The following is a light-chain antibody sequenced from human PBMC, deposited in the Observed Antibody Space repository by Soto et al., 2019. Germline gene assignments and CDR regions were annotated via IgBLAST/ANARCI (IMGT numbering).Light chain of an antibody. CDR2: DAS. CDR1: QSVSSS. J-gene: IGKJ3*01. V-gene: IGKV3-11*01. Sequence: ELVLTQSPATLSLSPGERATLSCRASQSVSSSLAWYQQKPGQAPRLLIYDASNRATGIPARFSGSGSGTDFTLTISSLEPEDFAVYYCQQRSNWPTFGPGTKVDIK. CDR3: QQRSNWPT.